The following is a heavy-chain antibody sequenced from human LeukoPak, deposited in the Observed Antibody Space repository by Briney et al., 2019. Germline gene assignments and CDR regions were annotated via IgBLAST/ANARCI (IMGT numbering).Heavy chain of an antibody. J-gene: IGHJ3*02. CDR2: IYYSGST. CDR3: ARRDYYDILTGSPKAFDI. CDR1: GGSISSGDYY. D-gene: IGHD3-9*01. V-gene: IGHV4-30-4*01. Sequence: PSQTLSLTCTVSGGSISSGDYYWSWIRQPPGKGLEWIGYIYYSGSTYYNPSLKSRVTISVGTSKNQFSLKLSSVTAADTAVYYCARRDYYDILTGSPKAFDIWGQGTMVTVSS.